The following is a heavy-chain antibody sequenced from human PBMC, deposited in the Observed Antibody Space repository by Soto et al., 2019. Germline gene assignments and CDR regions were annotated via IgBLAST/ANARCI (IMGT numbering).Heavy chain of an antibody. CDR2: MNPNSGNT. CDR1: GYTFTSYD. Sequence: GASVKVSCKASGYTFTSYDINWVRQATGQGLEWMGWMNPNSGNTGYAQKFQGRVTMTRNTSISTAYKELSSLRSEDTAVYYCARGELPWGPSIAAAGTYNWFDPWGQGTLVTVSS. CDR3: ARGELPWGPSIAAAGTYNWFDP. V-gene: IGHV1-8*01. J-gene: IGHJ5*02. D-gene: IGHD6-13*01.